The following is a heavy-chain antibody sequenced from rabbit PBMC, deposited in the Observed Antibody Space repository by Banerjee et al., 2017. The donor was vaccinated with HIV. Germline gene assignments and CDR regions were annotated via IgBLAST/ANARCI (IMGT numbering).Heavy chain of an antibody. D-gene: IGHD7-1*01. CDR3: ARKCQYAVYAGYVYGHGMDP. Sequence: PEGSLKLTCTASGFSFSNKYVMCWVRQAPGKGLEWIACINTSSGNTVYASWEKGRFTISKTSSTTVSLQMTSLTAADTSPDFGARKCQYAVYAGYVYGHGMDPWGPGTLVTVS. CDR2: INTSSGNT. V-gene: IGHV1S45*01. CDR1: GFSFSNKYV. J-gene: IGHJ6*02.